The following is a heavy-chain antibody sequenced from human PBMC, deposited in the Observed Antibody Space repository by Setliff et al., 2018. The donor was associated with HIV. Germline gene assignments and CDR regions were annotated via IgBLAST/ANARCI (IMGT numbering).Heavy chain of an antibody. Sequence: ASVKVSCKASGYSFSSYAIHWVRQAAGQCPEWLGWINAAISHTRYSPKFQDRVTLTTDTSAGTIHMEMRSLRSEDTAVYHCVGGRGGFFDEPFDMWGPGTRVTVSS. CDR3: VGGRGGFFDEPFDM. CDR2: INAAISHT. V-gene: IGHV1-3*01. D-gene: IGHD3-16*01. CDR1: GYSFSSYA. J-gene: IGHJ3*02.